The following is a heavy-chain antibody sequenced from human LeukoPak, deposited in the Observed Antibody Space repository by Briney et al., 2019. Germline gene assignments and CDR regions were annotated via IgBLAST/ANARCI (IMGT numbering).Heavy chain of an antibody. Sequence: GGSVRLLCEVFGFTFSTSAMRWLRQAPGKALEGVTGIRASDDTTYYVNSVRGRFTVSIDNAKNTLYLQMNSLRVEGTAVYYCRFYTSGSDYSGQGTLVTVSS. D-gene: IGHD3-22*01. CDR3: RFYTSGSDY. CDR2: IRASDDTT. J-gene: IGHJ4*02. V-gene: IGHV3-23*01. CDR1: GFTFSTSA.